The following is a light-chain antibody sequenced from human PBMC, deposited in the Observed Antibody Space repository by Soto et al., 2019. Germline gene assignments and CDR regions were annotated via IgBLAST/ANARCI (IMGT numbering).Light chain of an antibody. CDR3: SSYTSSSTLV. CDR2: DVS. CDR1: SSDVGGYNY. J-gene: IGLJ1*01. V-gene: IGLV2-14*01. Sequence: QSVLTQPASVSGSPGQSITISCTGTSSDVGGYNYVSWYQQHPGKAPKPMIYDVSNRPSGVSNRFSGSNSGNTASLTISGLQAEDEADYYCSSYTSSSTLVFGTGTKVTVL.